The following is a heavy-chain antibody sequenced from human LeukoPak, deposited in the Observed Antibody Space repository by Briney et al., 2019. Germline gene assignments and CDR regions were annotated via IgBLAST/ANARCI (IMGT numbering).Heavy chain of an antibody. CDR1: GGSINSGDYY. V-gene: IGHV4-31*03. CDR2: IYYSGST. D-gene: IGHD3-22*01. CDR3: ARDGRTLRITMIVAVLDY. J-gene: IGHJ4*02. Sequence: SETLSLTCTVSGGSINSGDYYWSWIRQHPGKGLEWTGYIYYSGSTYYNPPLKSRVTISVDTSKNHFSLKLSSVTAADTAVYYCARDGRTLRITMIVAVLDYWGQGTLVTVSS.